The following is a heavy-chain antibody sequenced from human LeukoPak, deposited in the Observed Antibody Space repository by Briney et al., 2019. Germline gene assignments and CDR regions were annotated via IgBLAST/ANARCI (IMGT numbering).Heavy chain of an antibody. CDR3: ARVMKTSMVYHFDY. V-gene: IGHV4-30-4*01. CDR1: GGSISSGDYY. J-gene: IGHJ4*02. D-gene: IGHD5-18*01. CDR2: IYYSGST. Sequence: SETPSLTCTVSGGSISSGDYYWSWIRQPPGKGLEWIGYIYYSGSTYYNPSLKSRVTVSIDTSKNQFSLKLSSVTAADTAVYSCARVMKTSMVYHFDYWGQGIQLTVSS.